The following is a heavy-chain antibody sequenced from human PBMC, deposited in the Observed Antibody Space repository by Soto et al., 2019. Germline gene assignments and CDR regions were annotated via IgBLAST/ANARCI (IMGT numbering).Heavy chain of an antibody. CDR2: IYWDDSK. D-gene: IGHD1-26*01. CDR3: AHAYGGRSLY. CDR1: GFSLTTDRVG. V-gene: IGHV2-5*02. Sequence: QITLKESGPTLVKPTQTLTLTCTFSGFSLTTDRVGVGWIRQPPGEALEWLAVIYWDDSKTYRPSLESRLTITQDTSKNQVALTMTNMDSLDPATYYCAHAYGGRSLYWGQGTLVTVSS. J-gene: IGHJ4*02.